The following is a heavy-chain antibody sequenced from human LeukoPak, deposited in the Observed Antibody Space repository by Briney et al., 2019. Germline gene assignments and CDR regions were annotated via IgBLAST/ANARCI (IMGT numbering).Heavy chain of an antibody. D-gene: IGHD4-17*01. J-gene: IGHJ4*02. V-gene: IGHV3-23*01. CDR3: VKDPYADYGDYI. Sequence: GGSLRLSCAASGFTFSSYAMSGVPQAPGKGLEWVSIISDSGCTTYYADSVKGRLPISRDNSKNTLHLQINSLRAEDTAVFYCVKDPYADYGDYIWGQGTLVTVSS. CDR1: GFTFSSYA. CDR2: ISDSGCTT.